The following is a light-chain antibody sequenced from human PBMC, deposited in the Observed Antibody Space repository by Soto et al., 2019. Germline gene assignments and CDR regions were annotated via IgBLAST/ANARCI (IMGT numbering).Light chain of an antibody. CDR3: SSYTSSSTRVV. Sequence: QSALTQPASVSGCPGQSITISCTGTSSDVGGYNYVSWYQQHPGKAPKLMIYDVSNRPSGVSNRFSGSKSGNTASLTISGLQAEDEADYYCSSYTSSSTRVVFGGGTKLTVL. CDR1: SSDVGGYNY. J-gene: IGLJ2*01. V-gene: IGLV2-14*01. CDR2: DVS.